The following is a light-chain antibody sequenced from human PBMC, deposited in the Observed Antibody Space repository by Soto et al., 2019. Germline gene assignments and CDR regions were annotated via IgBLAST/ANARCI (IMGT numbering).Light chain of an antibody. V-gene: IGKV3-20*01. J-gene: IGKJ1*01. CDR3: QQYRDLPQT. CDR1: QSVRSNY. Sequence: ETVLTQSLGTLSLSPGEGATLSCRASQSVRSNYLAWYQQKPGQAPRLLIYNSSTRATGIPDRFSGSGSGTDFTLTISRLEPEDFALYYCQQYRDLPQTFGQGTKVDIK. CDR2: NSS.